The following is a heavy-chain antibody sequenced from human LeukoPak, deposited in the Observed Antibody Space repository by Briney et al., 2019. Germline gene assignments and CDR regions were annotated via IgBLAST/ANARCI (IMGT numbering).Heavy chain of an antibody. D-gene: IGHD6-6*01. CDR1: GGSISSYY. CDR3: ARGGASSRYFDC. V-gene: IGHV4-59*01. CDR2: IYYSGST. Sequence: PSETLSLTCTVAGGSISSYYWSWIRQPPGKGLEWIGYIYYSGSTNYNPSLKSRVTISVDTSKNQFSLKLSSVTAADTAVYYCARGGASSRYFDCWGQGTLVTVSS. J-gene: IGHJ4*02.